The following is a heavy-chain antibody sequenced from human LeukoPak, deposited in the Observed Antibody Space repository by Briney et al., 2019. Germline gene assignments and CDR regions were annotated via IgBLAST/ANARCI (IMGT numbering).Heavy chain of an antibody. V-gene: IGHV1-46*01. J-gene: IGHJ4*02. CDR3: ARRYSDSSPFDY. CDR1: GYTFTSYY. D-gene: IGHD6-6*01. CDR2: INPSGGST. Sequence: ASVKVSCKASGYTFTSYYMHWVRQAPGQGFEWMGIINPSGGSTSYAPRFQGRVTMTRDTSTSTVYMELSSLRSEDTAVYYCARRYSDSSPFDYWGQGTLVTVSS.